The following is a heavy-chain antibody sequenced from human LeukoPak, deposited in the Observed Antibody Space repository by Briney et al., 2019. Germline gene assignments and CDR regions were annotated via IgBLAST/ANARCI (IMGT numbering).Heavy chain of an antibody. J-gene: IGHJ6*02. CDR3: TTDEDWNYARKDV. D-gene: IGHD1-7*01. V-gene: IGHV3-15*04. CDR2: TVSEIDGGST. CDR1: GFTFNYAW. Sequence: PGGSLRLSCAASGFTFNYAWMSWVRQVPGKGLEWVGQTVSEIDGGSTDYATPVKGRFTISRDDSKSTLYLQMNSLKIEDTAVYYCTTDEDWNYARKDVWGQGATVIVSS.